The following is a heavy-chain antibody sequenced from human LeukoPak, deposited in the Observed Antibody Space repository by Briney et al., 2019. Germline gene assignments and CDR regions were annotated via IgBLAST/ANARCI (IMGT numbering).Heavy chain of an antibody. Sequence: ASVKVSCKASGYTFTGYYMHWVRQAPGQGFEWMGWINPNSGGTNYAQKFQGRVTMTRDTSTSTVYMDLSSLRSEDTAVYYCARYSSPPNAFDIWGQGTMVTVSS. CDR1: GYTFTGYY. J-gene: IGHJ3*02. CDR2: INPNSGGT. V-gene: IGHV1-2*02. D-gene: IGHD6-13*01. CDR3: ARYSSPPNAFDI.